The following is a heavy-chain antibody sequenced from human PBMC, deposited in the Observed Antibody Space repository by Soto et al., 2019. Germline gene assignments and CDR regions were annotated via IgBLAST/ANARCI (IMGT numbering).Heavy chain of an antibody. CDR2: ISAYNGNT. CDR3: AREIGSHTITMIVDPLDY. J-gene: IGHJ4*02. V-gene: IGHV1-18*01. D-gene: IGHD3-22*01. CDR1: GYTFTSYG. Sequence: ASVKVSCKASGYTFTSYGISWVRQAPGQGLEWMGWISAYNGNTNYAQKLQGRVTMTTDTSTSTAYMELRSLRSDDTAVYYCAREIGSHTITMIVDPLDYWGQGTLVTVSS.